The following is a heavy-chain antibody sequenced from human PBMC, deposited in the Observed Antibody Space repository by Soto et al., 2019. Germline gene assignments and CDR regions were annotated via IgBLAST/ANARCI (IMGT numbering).Heavy chain of an antibody. CDR3: ARDKFPYYYGMDV. V-gene: IGHV4-31*03. CDR1: GGSISSGGYY. J-gene: IGHJ6*02. CDR2: IYYSGST. Sequence: SETLSLTCTVSGGSISSGGYYWSWIRQHPGKGLEWIGYIYYSGSTYYNPSLKSRVTISVDTSKNQFSLKLSSVTAADTAVYYCARDKFPYYYGMDVWGQGTTVTVSS.